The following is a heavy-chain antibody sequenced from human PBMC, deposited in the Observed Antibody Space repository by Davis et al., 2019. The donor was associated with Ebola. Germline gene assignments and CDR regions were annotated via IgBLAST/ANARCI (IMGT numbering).Heavy chain of an antibody. CDR2: VRSHGSDD. D-gene: IGHD3-16*01. J-gene: IGHJ4*02. CDR1: GFTFNIFD. V-gene: IGHV3-30*02. CDR3: AKGGRSPLHQIDY. Sequence: GESLKISCAASGFTFNIFDMHWVRQAPGRGLEWVAFVRSHGSDDHYADSVKGRFTISRDNSKNTMYLQMNSLRDEDTAVYYCAKGGRSPLHQIDYWGQGTLVTVSS.